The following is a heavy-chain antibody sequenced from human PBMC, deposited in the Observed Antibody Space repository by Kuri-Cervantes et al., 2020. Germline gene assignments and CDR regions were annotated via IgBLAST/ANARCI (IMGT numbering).Heavy chain of an antibody. D-gene: IGHD6-19*01. CDR3: ASGSGWLTPY. CDR2: ISSSGSTI. Sequence: GESLKISCAASGFTFSDYYMSWIRQAPGKGLEWVSYISSSGSTIYYADSVKGRFTISRDNAKNSLYLQVNSLRAEDTAVYFCASGSGWLTPYWGQGTLVTVSS. J-gene: IGHJ4*02. CDR1: GFTFSDYY. V-gene: IGHV3-11*04.